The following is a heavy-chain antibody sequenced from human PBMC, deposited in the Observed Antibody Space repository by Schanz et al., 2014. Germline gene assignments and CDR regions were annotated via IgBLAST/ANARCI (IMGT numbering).Heavy chain of an antibody. CDR3: ARGLVRYFAY. Sequence: QVQLVQSGAEVKKPGASVKVSCKASGYIFIGYYIHWVRQAPGQGLEWMGQINPNSGATIYAQNFQGRVTMTRDTSISTAYMELSRLRSDDTAVYYCARGLVRYFAYWGQGTLVTVSS. CDR2: INPNSGAT. D-gene: IGHD2-8*02. V-gene: IGHV1-2*06. J-gene: IGHJ4*02. CDR1: GYIFIGYY.